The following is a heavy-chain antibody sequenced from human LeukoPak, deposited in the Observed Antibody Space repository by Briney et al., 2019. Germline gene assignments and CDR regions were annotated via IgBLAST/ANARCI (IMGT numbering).Heavy chain of an antibody. CDR2: IYYSGST. V-gene: IGHV4-39*07. D-gene: IGHD5-24*01. CDR3: ARRVMMATKRYYDL. CDR1: GGSISSSSYY. Sequence: PSETLSLTCTVSGGSISSSSYYWGWIRQPPGKGLEWIGSIYYSGSTYYNPSLKSRVTISVDTSKNQFSLKLSSVTAADTAVYYCARRVMMATKRYYDLWGRGILVTVSS. J-gene: IGHJ2*01.